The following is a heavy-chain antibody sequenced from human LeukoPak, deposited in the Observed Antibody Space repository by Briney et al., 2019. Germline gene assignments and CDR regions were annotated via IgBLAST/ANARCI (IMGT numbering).Heavy chain of an antibody. Sequence: GRSLKLSCAASGFTFSSYGMHWVRQAPGKGLEWVAVIWYDGSNKYYADSVEGRFTISRDNSKNTLYLQMNSLRAEDTAVYYCASSRIDYGDYDLDPWGQGTLVSVSS. J-gene: IGHJ5*02. CDR3: ASSRIDYGDYDLDP. V-gene: IGHV3-33*01. CDR1: GFTFSSYG. D-gene: IGHD4-17*01. CDR2: IWYDGSNK.